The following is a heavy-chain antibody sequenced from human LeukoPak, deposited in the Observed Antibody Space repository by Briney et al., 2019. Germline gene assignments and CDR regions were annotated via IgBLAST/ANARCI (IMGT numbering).Heavy chain of an antibody. D-gene: IGHD6-19*01. V-gene: IGHV3-33*06. J-gene: IGHJ4*02. CDR3: AKTTTGYSSGRFPGWPVDY. Sequence: SGRSLRLSCAASGFTFSSYGMHWVRQAPGKGLEWVAVIWYDGSNKYYADSVKGRFTISRDNSKNTVYLQMNSLRAEDTAVYYCAKTTTGYSSGRFPGWPVDYWGQGTLVTVSS. CDR2: IWYDGSNK. CDR1: GFTFSSYG.